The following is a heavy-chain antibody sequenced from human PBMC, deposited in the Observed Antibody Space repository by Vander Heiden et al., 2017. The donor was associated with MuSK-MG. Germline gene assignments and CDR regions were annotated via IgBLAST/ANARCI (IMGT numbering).Heavy chain of an antibody. CDR2: IDSNSGGT. CDR3: ARDLGYNWNVGAGVDP. Sequence: QVHLVQSGAEVKTPGASVKVSCKTSGYIFTHYYIHWIRQAPGQGLQWVGCIDSNSGGTHYAQNFQGRVTVTRDTSTSTAYMELSSLRSDDTAVYYCARDLGYNWNVGAGVDPWGQGTLVSVSS. CDR1: GYIFTHYY. V-gene: IGHV1-2*02. D-gene: IGHD1-20*01. J-gene: IGHJ5*02.